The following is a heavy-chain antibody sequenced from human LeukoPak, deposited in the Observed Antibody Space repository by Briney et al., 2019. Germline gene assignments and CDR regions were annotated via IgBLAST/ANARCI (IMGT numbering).Heavy chain of an antibody. J-gene: IGHJ1*01. D-gene: IGHD3-22*01. CDR2: INPNSGGT. V-gene: IGHV1-2*04. Sequence: GASVKVSCKASGYTFTSYGISWVRQAPGQGLEWMGWINPNSGGTNYAQKFQGWVTMTRDTSISTAYMELSRLRSDDTAVYYCAKYPYYYDSSGYKYFQHWGQGTLVTVSS. CDR1: GYTFTSYG. CDR3: AKYPYYYDSSGYKYFQH.